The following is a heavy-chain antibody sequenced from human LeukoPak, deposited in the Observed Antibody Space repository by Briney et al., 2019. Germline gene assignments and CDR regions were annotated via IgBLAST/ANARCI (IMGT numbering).Heavy chain of an antibody. D-gene: IGHD4-17*01. J-gene: IGHJ4*02. CDR3: ARDGFRATVTTGHFDY. CDR2: ISAYNGNT. Sequence: ASVKVSCKASSYTFTSYGISWVRQAPGQGLEWMGWISAYNGNTNYAQKLQGRVTMTTDTSTSTAYMELRSLRSDDTAVYYCARDGFRATVTTGHFDYWGQGTLVTVSS. V-gene: IGHV1-18*01. CDR1: SYTFTSYG.